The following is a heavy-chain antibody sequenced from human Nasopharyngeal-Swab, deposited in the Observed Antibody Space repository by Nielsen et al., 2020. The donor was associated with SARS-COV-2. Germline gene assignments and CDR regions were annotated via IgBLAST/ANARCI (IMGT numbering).Heavy chain of an antibody. J-gene: IGHJ6*02. Sequence: GESLRLSCAASGFTFRSYAISWVRKAPGKGLEWVSVISGSDHTTYYADSVKGRFTISRDNSKNTVNLQMNSLRVEDTAIYYCAKDRDSGDDSDDYYHYYGMDVWGQGTTVTVFS. V-gene: IGHV3-23*01. CDR2: ISGSDHTT. D-gene: IGHD5-12*01. CDR1: GFTFRSYA. CDR3: AKDRDSGDDSDDYYHYYGMDV.